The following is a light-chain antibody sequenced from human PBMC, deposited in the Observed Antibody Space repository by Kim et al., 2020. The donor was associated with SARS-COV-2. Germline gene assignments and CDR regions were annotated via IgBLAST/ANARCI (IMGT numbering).Light chain of an antibody. J-gene: IGKJ2*01. CDR1: QSISNF. CDR2: AAS. V-gene: IGKV1-17*03. Sequence: DVQMTQSPSVVSAFVGDRVTITCRASQSISNFLGWFQQKPGKVPKRLIYAASSLQSDVPSRFSGSGSGTEFTLTISSLQPEDSATYYCLQHNFYPFTFGPGTKLEIK. CDR3: LQHNFYPFT.